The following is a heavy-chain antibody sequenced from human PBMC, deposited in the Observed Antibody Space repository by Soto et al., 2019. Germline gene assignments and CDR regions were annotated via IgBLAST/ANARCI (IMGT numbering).Heavy chain of an antibody. CDR3: ARQVVGLAVTQE. D-gene: IGHD6-19*01. CDR2: FKHSGGT. J-gene: IGHJ4*02. Sequence: VHLQQWGAGLLKPSETLSLTCAVYGESFSDYYWSWIRQSPGEGLEWIGEFKHSGGTNYNPSLKNRVTIFGGTSKSQLFLTLTSVTAADTAIYYCARQVVGLAVTQEWGQGTLVTVSS. CDR1: GESFSDYY. V-gene: IGHV4-34*02.